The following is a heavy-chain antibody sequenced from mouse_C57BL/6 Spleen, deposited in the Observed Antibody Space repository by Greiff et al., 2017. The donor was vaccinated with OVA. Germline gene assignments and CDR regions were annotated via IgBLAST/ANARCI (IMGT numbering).Heavy chain of an antibody. J-gene: IGHJ4*01. CDR2: IDPSDSET. CDR1: GYTFTSYW. V-gene: IGHV1-52*01. CDR3: ARKDYYALDY. Sequence: QVQLQQSGPELVRPGPSVKLSCKASGYTFTSYWMHWVKQRPIKGLEWIGNIDPSDSETHYNQKFKDKATLTVDKSSSTAYMQLSSLASEDSADYYCARKDYYALDYWGQGTSVTVAS.